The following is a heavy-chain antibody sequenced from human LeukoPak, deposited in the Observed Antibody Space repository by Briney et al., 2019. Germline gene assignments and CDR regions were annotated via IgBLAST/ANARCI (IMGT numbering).Heavy chain of an antibody. D-gene: IGHD3-10*01. CDR2: IKSKTDGGTT. CDR1: GFTFSNAW. J-gene: IGHJ4*02. V-gene: IGHV3-15*01. CDR3: TTVLLWFGELYRFDY. Sequence: GGSLRLSCAASGFTFSNAWMSWVRQAPGKGLEWVGRIKSKTDGGTTDYAAPVKGRFTISRDDSKNTLYLQMNSLKTEDTAVYYCTTVLLWFGELYRFDYWGQGTLVTVSS.